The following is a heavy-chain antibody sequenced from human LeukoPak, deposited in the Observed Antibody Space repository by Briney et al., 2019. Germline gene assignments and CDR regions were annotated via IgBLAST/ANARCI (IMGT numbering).Heavy chain of an antibody. CDR2: IKHDGSVK. CDR3: ARDDSYNSDY. CDR1: GFTFSSYW. J-gene: IGHJ4*02. V-gene: IGHV3-7*05. D-gene: IGHD2-21*01. Sequence: PGGSPRLSCAASGFTFSSYWMSWVRQAPGKGLEWVANIKHDGSVKYYVDSVKGRFTISRDNAKNSLYLQMNSLRAEDTAVYFCARDDSYNSDYWGQGTLVTVSS.